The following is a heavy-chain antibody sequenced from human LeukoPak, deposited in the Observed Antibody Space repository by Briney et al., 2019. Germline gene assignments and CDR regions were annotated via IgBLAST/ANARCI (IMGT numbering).Heavy chain of an antibody. V-gene: IGHV3-74*01. Sequence: PGGSLRLSCAASGFTFSDYYMSWIRQAPGKGLVWVSRINSDGSSTSYADSVKGRFTISRDNAKNTLYLQMNSLRAEDTAVYYCARDNLDLWSGDHYFDYWGQGTLVTVSS. J-gene: IGHJ4*02. CDR3: ARDNLDLWSGDHYFDY. D-gene: IGHD3-3*01. CDR1: GFTFSDYY. CDR2: INSDGSST.